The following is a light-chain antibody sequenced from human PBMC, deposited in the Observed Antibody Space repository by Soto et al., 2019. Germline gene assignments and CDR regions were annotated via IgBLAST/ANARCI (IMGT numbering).Light chain of an antibody. V-gene: IGKV3-20*01. Sequence: EIVLTQSPGTLSLSPGERATLSCRASQSADSTYLAWYQQKPGQAPRLLIYAASTRAAGTPDRFSGSGSGTDFTLTISRLEPEDFAVYYCQQCGSSPWTFGQGTKVEIK. CDR3: QQCGSSPWT. J-gene: IGKJ1*01. CDR1: QSADSTY. CDR2: AAS.